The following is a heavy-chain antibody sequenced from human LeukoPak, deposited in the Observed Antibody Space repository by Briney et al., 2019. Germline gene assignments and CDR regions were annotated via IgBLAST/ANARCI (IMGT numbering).Heavy chain of an antibody. CDR3: AKGSYQAVAGYYFDY. Sequence: PGGSLRLSCAASGFTFSSYSMNWVRQAPGKGLEWVAFIRYDGSNKYYADSVKGRFTISRDNSKNTLYLQMNSLRAEDTAVYYCAKGSYQAVAGYYFDYWGQGTLVTVSS. CDR1: GFTFSSYS. D-gene: IGHD6-19*01. V-gene: IGHV3-30*02. CDR2: IRYDGSNK. J-gene: IGHJ4*02.